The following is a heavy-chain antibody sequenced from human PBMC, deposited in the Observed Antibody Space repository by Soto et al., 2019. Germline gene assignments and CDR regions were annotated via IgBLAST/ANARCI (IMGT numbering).Heavy chain of an antibody. CDR2: VSYSGTT. CDR1: DDSINKYY. J-gene: IGHJ5*02. Sequence: PSETLSLTCTVSDDSINKYYWNWIRYSPGRGLEWIGYVSYSGTTNHNPSLKGRVSISLDKSKRLFSLRMNSVVAADTGLYHCARGVVGASACIDPWGQGPLVTVSS. CDR3: ARGVVGASACIDP. D-gene: IGHD2-15*01. V-gene: IGHV4-59*01.